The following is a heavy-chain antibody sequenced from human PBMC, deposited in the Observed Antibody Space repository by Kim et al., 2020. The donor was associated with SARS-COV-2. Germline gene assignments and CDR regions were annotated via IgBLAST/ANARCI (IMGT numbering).Heavy chain of an antibody. CDR3: AKERSGIVVGTAAFDY. V-gene: IGHV3-30*18. J-gene: IGHJ4*02. D-gene: IGHD2-21*02. CDR1: GFTFSSYG. CDR2: ISYDGSNK. Sequence: GGSLRLSCAASGFTFSSYGMHWVRQAPGKGLEWVAVISYDGSNKYYADSVKGRFTISRDNSKNTLYLQMNSLRAEDTAVYYCAKERSGIVVGTAAFDYWGQGTLVTVSS.